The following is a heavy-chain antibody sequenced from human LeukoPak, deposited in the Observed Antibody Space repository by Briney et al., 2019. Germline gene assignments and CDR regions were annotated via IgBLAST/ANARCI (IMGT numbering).Heavy chain of an antibody. Sequence: PGGSLRLSCAASGFTFSSYGMNWVRQAPGKGLEWVSYISRSGSTRYYADSVKGRFTISRDNAKNSLYLQMNSLRAEDTALYYCVRDSDSSGSLRDWGQGTMVTVSS. CDR2: ISRSGSTR. V-gene: IGHV3-48*04. D-gene: IGHD3-22*01. J-gene: IGHJ3*01. CDR1: GFTFSSYG. CDR3: VRDSDSSGSLRD.